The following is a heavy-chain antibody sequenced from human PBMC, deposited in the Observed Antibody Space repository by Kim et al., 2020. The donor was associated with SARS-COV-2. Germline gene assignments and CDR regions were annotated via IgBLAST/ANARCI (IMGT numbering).Heavy chain of an antibody. J-gene: IGHJ4*02. CDR3: ARDGFGDYDILTGYNFDY. V-gene: IGHV3-21*01. D-gene: IGHD3-9*01. CDR1: GFTFSSYS. CDR2: ISSSSSYI. Sequence: GGSLRLSCAASGFTFSSYSMNWVRQAPGKGLEWVSSISSSSSYIYYADSVKGRFTISRDNAKNSLYLQMNSLRAEDTAVYYCARDGFGDYDILTGYNFDYWGQGTLVTVSS.